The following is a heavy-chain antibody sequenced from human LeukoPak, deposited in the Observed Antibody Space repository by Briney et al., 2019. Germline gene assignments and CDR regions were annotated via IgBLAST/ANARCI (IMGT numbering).Heavy chain of an antibody. J-gene: IGHJ3*02. CDR2: ISSNGGST. Sequence: GGSLRLSCSASGFTFSSYAMHWVRQAPGKGLEYVSAISSNGGSTYYADSVKGRFSISRDNSKNTLYLQMSSLRAEDTAVYYCVKTRGIYSSSCHRGMHAFDIWGQGTMVTVSS. D-gene: IGHD6-13*01. CDR1: GFTFSSYA. V-gene: IGHV3-64D*06. CDR3: VKTRGIYSSSCHRGMHAFDI.